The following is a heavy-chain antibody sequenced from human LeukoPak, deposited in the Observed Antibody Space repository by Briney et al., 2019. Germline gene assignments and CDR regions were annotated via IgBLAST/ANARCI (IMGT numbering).Heavy chain of an antibody. CDR2: INTDGSST. Sequence: PGGSLRLSCAASAFTFSSYWMHWVRRGPGKGLVWVSQINTDGSSTNYADSVKGRFTISRDDAKNTLYLQMSSLRAEDTAVYYCARGLQGIDYWGRGTTVTVSS. V-gene: IGHV3-74*01. CDR1: AFTFSSYW. J-gene: IGHJ6*04. D-gene: IGHD4-11*01. CDR3: ARGLQGIDY.